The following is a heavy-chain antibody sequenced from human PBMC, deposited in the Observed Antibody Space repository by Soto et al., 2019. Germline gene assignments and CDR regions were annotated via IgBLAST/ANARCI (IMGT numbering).Heavy chain of an antibody. D-gene: IGHD2-8*01. CDR2: ISSSSSYI. V-gene: IGHV3-21*01. CDR3: ARGPQILMVYAIVAQFDY. Sequence: GGSLRLSCAASGFTFSSYSMNWVRQAPGKGLEWVSSISSSSSYIYYADSVKGRFTISRDNAKNSLYLQMNSLRAEDTAVYYCARGPQILMVYAIVAQFDYWGQGTLVTVSS. CDR1: GFTFSSYS. J-gene: IGHJ4*02.